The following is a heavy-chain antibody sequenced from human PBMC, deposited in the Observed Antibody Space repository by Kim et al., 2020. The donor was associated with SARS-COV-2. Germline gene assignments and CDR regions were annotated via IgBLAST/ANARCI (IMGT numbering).Heavy chain of an antibody. J-gene: IGHJ6*02. Sequence: SETLSLTCAVYGWSFSGYYWSWIRQPPGKGLEWIGEINHSGSTNYNPSLKRRDTISVDTSKNQFSLKLNSVTAADTAVYYCARGRGGTTVVTLGLGYYYYYGRDVWGQGPTVTVSS. V-gene: IGHV4-34*01. D-gene: IGHD4-17*01. CDR3: ARGRGGTTVVTLGLGYYYYYGRDV. CDR2: INHSGST. CDR1: GWSFSGYY.